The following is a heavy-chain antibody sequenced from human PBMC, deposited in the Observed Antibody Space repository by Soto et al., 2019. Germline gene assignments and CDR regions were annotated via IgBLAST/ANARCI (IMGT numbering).Heavy chain of an antibody. D-gene: IGHD3-22*01. CDR1: GDSISSYY. J-gene: IGHJ4*02. Sequence: QVQLQESGPGLVKPSETLSLTCAVSGDSISSYYCMWIRQPPGKGLEAIGYLYYGRSANYNPSLESRVTLSVDTSTNQCSLTLSSMTAADTAVYYCALRSMAVVPEYWGQGTLVTVSS. CDR3: ALRSMAVVPEY. V-gene: IGHV4-59*01. CDR2: LYYGRSA.